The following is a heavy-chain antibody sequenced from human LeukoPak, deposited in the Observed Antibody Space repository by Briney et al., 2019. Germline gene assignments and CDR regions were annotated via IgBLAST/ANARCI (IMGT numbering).Heavy chain of an antibody. Sequence: ASVKVSCKASGYTFTSYDINWARQATGQGLEWMGWMNPNSGNTGYAQKFQGRVTMTRNTSISTAYMELSSLRSEDTAVYYCASGTYSSSSGYWFDPWGQGTLVTVSS. V-gene: IGHV1-8*01. CDR3: ASGTYSSSSGYWFDP. CDR1: GYTFTSYD. J-gene: IGHJ5*02. D-gene: IGHD6-6*01. CDR2: MNPNSGNT.